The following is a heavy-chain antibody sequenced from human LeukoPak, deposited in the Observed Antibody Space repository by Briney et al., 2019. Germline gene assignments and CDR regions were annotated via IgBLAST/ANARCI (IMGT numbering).Heavy chain of an antibody. D-gene: IGHD4-23*01. CDR2: IKQDGSEK. CDR1: GFTFSSYW. Sequence: GGSLRPSCAASGFTFSSYWMSWVRQAPGKGLEWVANIKQDGSEKYYVDSVKGRFTISRDNAKNSLYLQMNSLRAEDTAVYYCARCGGGNPRWFDPWGQGTLVTVSS. J-gene: IGHJ5*02. CDR3: ARCGGGNPRWFDP. V-gene: IGHV3-7*01.